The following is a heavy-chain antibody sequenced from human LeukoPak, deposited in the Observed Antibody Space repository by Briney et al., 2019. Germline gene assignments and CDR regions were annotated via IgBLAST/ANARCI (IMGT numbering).Heavy chain of an antibody. CDR2: INDSGRT. CDR1: GGSFSNYY. CDR3: ARRWNYGRNYYIDV. V-gene: IGHV4-34*01. J-gene: IGHJ6*03. D-gene: IGHD1-7*01. Sequence: SETLSLTCAVYGGSFSNYYWSWIRQPPGKGLEWIGEINDSGRTNYNPSLMSHVTVSVDTSKNQFSLRLTSVTATDTAVYHCARRWNYGRNYYIDVWGKGATVSVSS.